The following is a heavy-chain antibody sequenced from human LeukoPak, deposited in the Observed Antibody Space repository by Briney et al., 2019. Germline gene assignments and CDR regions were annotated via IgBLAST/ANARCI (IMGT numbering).Heavy chain of an antibody. V-gene: IGHV3-21*01. D-gene: IGHD5-24*01. CDR1: GFTFSSYS. Sequence: GGSLRLSCAASGFTFSSYSMNWVRQAPGKGLEWVSSISSSSSYIYYADSVKGRFTISRDNAKNSLYLQMNSLRAEDTAVYYCARDLNVEMATRGYYYHMDVWGKGTTVTVSS. CDR2: ISSSSSYI. J-gene: IGHJ6*03. CDR3: ARDLNVEMATRGYYYHMDV.